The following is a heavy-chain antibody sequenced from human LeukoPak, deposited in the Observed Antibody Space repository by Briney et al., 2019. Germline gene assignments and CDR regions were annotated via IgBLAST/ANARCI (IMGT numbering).Heavy chain of an antibody. V-gene: IGHV3-30-3*01. J-gene: IGHJ4*02. CDR2: ISYDGSNK. CDR3: ARDPPPHYYGSSGYHLAFDY. Sequence: PGGALRLSCAASGFTFSSYAMHWVRQALGKGREWGAVISYDGSNKYYADSVKGRFTISRDNSKNTLYLQMNSLRAEDTAVYSCARDPPPHYYGSSGYHLAFDYWGQGTLVTVSS. D-gene: IGHD3-22*01. CDR1: GFTFSSYA.